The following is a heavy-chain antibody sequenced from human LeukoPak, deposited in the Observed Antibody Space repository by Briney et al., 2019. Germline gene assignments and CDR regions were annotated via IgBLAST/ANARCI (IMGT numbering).Heavy chain of an antibody. J-gene: IGHJ3*02. V-gene: IGHV4-34*01. D-gene: IGHD2-2*01. Sequence: SETLSLTCAVYGGSFSGYYWSWFRQPPGKGLEWIGEINHSGSTNYNPSLKSRVTISVDTSKNQFSLKLSSVTAADTAVYYCARHIVVVPAARLHDAFDIWGQGTMVTVSS. CDR1: GGSFSGYY. CDR3: ARHIVVVPAARLHDAFDI. CDR2: INHSGST.